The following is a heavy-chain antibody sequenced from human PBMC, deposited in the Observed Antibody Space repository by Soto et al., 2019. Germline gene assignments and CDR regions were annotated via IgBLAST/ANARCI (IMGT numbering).Heavy chain of an antibody. CDR3: ARGRYCSSTNCLLDY. CDR1: GGSIGSGDYY. V-gene: IGHV4-30-4*01. J-gene: IGHJ4*02. Sequence: SETLSLTCTVSGGSIGSGDYYWSWIRQPPGKGLEWIGYIYYSGSTYHNPSLKSRIITSLDTSKNQFCLKLTSVTAADTAVYYCARGRYCSSTNCLLDYWGPGTLVTVSS. CDR2: IYYSGST. D-gene: IGHD2-2*01.